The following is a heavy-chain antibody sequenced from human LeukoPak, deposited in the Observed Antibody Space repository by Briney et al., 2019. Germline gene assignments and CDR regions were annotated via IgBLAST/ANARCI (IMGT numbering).Heavy chain of an antibody. CDR1: GGSISSGGYY. CDR2: IYYSGST. CDR3: ARYYCSGGSCLPVYNWFDP. V-gene: IGHV4-31*03. D-gene: IGHD2-15*01. J-gene: IGHJ5*02. Sequence: SETLSLTCTVSGGSISSGGYYWSWIRQHPGKGLEWIGYIYYSGSTYYNPSLKSRVTISVGTSKNQFSLKLSSVTAADTAAYYCARYYCSGGSCLPVYNWFDPWGQGTLVTVSS.